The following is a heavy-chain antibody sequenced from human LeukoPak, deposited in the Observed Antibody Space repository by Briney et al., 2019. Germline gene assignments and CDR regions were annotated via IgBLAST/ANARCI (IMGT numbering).Heavy chain of an antibody. CDR1: GFTFSDYY. D-gene: IGHD1-14*01. J-gene: IGHJ4*02. CDR3: ARGPPLDY. V-gene: IGHV3-21*01. Sequence: GGSLRLSCAASGFTFSDYYMNWVRQAPGKGLEWVSSISSSNNYIYYADSVKGRFTISRDNAKNSLYLQMNSLRDEDTAVYYCARGPPLDYWGQGTLVTVSS. CDR2: ISSSNNYI.